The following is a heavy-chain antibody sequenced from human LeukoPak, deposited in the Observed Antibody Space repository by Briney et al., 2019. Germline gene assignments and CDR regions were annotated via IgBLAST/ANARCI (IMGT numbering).Heavy chain of an antibody. J-gene: IGHJ6*03. Sequence: ASVKVSCKASGYTFTGYYMHWVRQAPGQGLEWMGWINPNSGGTNYAQKFQGRVTMTRDTSISTAYMELSRLRSDDTAVYYCARDGGITIFGVVITTPEEVYMDVWCKGTTVTVSS. V-gene: IGHV1-2*02. CDR1: GYTFTGYY. CDR2: INPNSGGT. D-gene: IGHD3-3*01. CDR3: ARDGGITIFGVVITTPEEVYMDV.